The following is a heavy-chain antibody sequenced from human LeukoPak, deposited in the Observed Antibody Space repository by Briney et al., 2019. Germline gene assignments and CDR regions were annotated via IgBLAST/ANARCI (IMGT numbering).Heavy chain of an antibody. CDR3: ARSRVESSGYSSAFDI. CDR2: INPNSGGT. J-gene: IGHJ3*02. CDR1: GYTFTGYY. D-gene: IGHD3-22*01. Sequence: ASVKVSCKASGYTFTGYYMHWVRQAPGQGLEWMGWINPNSGGTNYAQKFQGRVTMTRDTSISKAYMELSRLRSDDTAVYYCARSRVESSGYSSAFDIWGQGTMVTVSS. V-gene: IGHV1-2*02.